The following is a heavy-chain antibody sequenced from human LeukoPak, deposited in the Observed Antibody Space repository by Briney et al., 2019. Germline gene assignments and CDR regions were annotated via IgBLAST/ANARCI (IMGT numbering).Heavy chain of an antibody. D-gene: IGHD6-13*01. Sequence: GGSLRLSCAASGFTFSSYAMSWVRQAPGKGLEWVSAISGSGGSTYYADSVKGRFTIPRDNSKNTLYLQMNSLRAEDTAVYYCAKDRGYSSSWYRFDYWGQGTLVTVSS. CDR1: GFTFSSYA. CDR2: ISGSGGST. J-gene: IGHJ4*02. CDR3: AKDRGYSSSWYRFDY. V-gene: IGHV3-23*01.